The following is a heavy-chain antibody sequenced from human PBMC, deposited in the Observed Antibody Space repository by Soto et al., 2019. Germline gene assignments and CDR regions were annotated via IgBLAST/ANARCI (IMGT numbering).Heavy chain of an antibody. D-gene: IGHD4-17*01. CDR2: ISGSGGST. CDR3: AKDRRPCAYGDDAIYYYGRDV. CDR1: GFTFSSYA. Sequence: EVQLLESGGGLVQPGGSLRLSCAASGFTFSSYAMSWVRQAPGKGLEWVSAISGSGGSTYYADSVKGRFTISRDNSKNTLELQMKRLRAEDTAVYYCAKDRRPCAYGDDAIYYYGRDVWGQGTTVTVSS. V-gene: IGHV3-23*01. J-gene: IGHJ6*02.